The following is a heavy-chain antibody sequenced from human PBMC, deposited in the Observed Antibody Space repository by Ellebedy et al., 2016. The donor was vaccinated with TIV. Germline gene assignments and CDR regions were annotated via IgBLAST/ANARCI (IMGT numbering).Heavy chain of an antibody. J-gene: IGHJ4*02. CDR1: GASISRSSYY. CDR2: FYYGGSS. V-gene: IGHV4-39*07. D-gene: IGHD2/OR15-2a*01. Sequence: LRLSXTVSGASISRSSYYWGWLRQPPGKGLEWIDSFYYGGSSYYNPSLKSRVIISEDTSKNQFSLTLNSVTAADTAVYYCVVIYNSNSYRDYWGQGTLVTVSS. CDR3: VVIYNSNSYRDY.